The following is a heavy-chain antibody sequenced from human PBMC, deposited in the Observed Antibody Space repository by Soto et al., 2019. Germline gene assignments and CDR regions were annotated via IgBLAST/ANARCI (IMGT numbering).Heavy chain of an antibody. CDR3: AREGVCSGGSCYSGGFLWFDS. J-gene: IGHJ5*01. CDR1: GYTFTSYG. CDR2: ISAYNGNT. D-gene: IGHD2-15*01. Sequence: GASVKVSCKASGYTFTSYGISWVRQAPGQGLEWMGWISAYNGNTNYAQKLQGRVTMTTDTSTSTAYMELRSLRSDDTAVYYCAREGVCSGGSCYSGGFLWFDSWGQGTLVTVSS. V-gene: IGHV1-18*01.